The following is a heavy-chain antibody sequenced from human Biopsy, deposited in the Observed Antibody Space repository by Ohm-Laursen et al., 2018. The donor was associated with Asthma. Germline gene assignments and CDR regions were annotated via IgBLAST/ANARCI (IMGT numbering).Heavy chain of an antibody. V-gene: IGHV3-30*10. J-gene: IGHJ3*02. CDR3: VRDGTDDAFDI. CDR1: GFSFSNFA. CDR2: ISKDASTQ. Sequence: SLRLSCAASGFSFSNFAIHWVRQAPGKGLEWVGVISKDASTQDYTDSVKGRFTMARDNSKNTLDLQMNSLREEDTAVYYCVRDGTDDAFDIWGQGTVVSVSS. D-gene: IGHD1-1*01.